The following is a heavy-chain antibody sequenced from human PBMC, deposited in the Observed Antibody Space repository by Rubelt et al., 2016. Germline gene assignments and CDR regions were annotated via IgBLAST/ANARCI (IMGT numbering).Heavy chain of an antibody. V-gene: IGHV1-2*06. CDR3: ARVIWGSGWSNNWFDP. D-gene: IGHD6-19*01. Sequence: QVQLVQSGAEVKKPGASVKVSCKASGYTFTGYYMHWVRQAPGQGLEWVGRINPNSGGTNYAQKCTGRVTMTRDTSASTAYMELSSLRSEDTAVYYCARVIWGSGWSNNWFDPWGQGTLVTVSS. CDR2: INPNSGGT. CDR1: GYTFTGYY. J-gene: IGHJ5*02.